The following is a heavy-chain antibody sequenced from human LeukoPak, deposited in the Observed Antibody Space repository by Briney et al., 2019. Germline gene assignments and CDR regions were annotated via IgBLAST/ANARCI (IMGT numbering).Heavy chain of an antibody. D-gene: IGHD2-2*01. J-gene: IGHJ3*02. CDR3: ARARIVVVPANDAFDI. V-gene: IGHV1-2*06. CDR1: GYTFTSYD. CDR2: INPNSGGT. Sequence: ASVKVSCKASGYTFTSYDINWVRQATGQGLEWMGRINPNSGGTNYAQKFQGRVTMTRDTSISTAYMELSRLRSDDTAVYYCARARIVVVPANDAFDIWGQGTMVTVSS.